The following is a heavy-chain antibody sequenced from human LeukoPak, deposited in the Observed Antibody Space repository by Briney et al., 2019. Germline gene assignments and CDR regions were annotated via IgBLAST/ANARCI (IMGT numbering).Heavy chain of an antibody. D-gene: IGHD2-15*01. CDR3: ARALNPLPGTYYFDS. Sequence: SETLSLTCTVSGGSINSHYWSWIRQPAGKGLEWIGRIYISGSTNYNSSLQSRVTMSVGTSKNQFSLKLSSVTAADTAVYYCARALNPLPGTYYFDSWGQGTLVTVSS. V-gene: IGHV4-4*07. CDR2: IYISGST. J-gene: IGHJ4*02. CDR1: GGSINSHY.